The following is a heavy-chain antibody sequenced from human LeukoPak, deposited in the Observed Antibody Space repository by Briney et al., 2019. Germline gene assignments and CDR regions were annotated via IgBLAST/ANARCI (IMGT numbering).Heavy chain of an antibody. V-gene: IGHV3-23*01. CDR2: ISGSGGNT. CDR3: ARDRDWYSFDS. D-gene: IGHD6-19*01. CDR1: GFTFSNYA. Sequence: GGSLRLSCAASGFTFSNYAMSWVRQAPGKGLEWVSAISGSGGNTYYADSVKGRFTISRDNAKNSLYLQMNSLRAEDTAVYYCARDRDWYSFDSWGQGTLVTVSS. J-gene: IGHJ4*02.